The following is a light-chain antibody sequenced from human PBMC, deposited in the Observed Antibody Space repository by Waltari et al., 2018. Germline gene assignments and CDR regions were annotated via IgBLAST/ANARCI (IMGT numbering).Light chain of an antibody. V-gene: IGKV3-15*01. J-gene: IGKJ4*01. CDR2: GAS. CDR1: QSINNH. Sequence: EIMMTQSPVTLSVSPGERATLSCRASQSINNHLAWYQPNPGQAPRLLIYGASTRATGIPARFSGIGSGTEFTLTISSLQSEDFAVYYCQQYNSWPLTFGGGTKVEIK. CDR3: QQYNSWPLT.